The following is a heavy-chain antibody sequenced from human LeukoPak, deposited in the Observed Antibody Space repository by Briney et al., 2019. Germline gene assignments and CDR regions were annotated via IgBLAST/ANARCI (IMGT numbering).Heavy chain of an antibody. CDR3: ARHRRGSSSLSDY. D-gene: IGHD6-6*01. Sequence: GGSLRLSCAASGFTFSRSTMAWVRQAPGKGLEWVANIKRDGSEKYYVDSVKGRFTISRDNAKNSLYLQMNSLRAEDTAVYYCARHRRGSSSLSDYWGQGTLVTVSS. V-gene: IGHV3-7*01. J-gene: IGHJ4*02. CDR2: IKRDGSEK. CDR1: GFTFSRST.